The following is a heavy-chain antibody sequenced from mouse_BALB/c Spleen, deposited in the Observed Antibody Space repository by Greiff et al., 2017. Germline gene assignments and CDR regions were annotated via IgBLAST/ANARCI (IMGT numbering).Heavy chain of an antibody. D-gene: IGHD1-1*01. CDR1: GFTFSNYW. J-gene: IGHJ1*01. Sequence: EVQLVESGGGLVQPGGSMKLSCVASGFTFSNYWMNWVRQSPEKGLEWVAEIRLKSNNYATHYAESVKGRFTISRDDSKSSVYLQMNNLRAEDTGIYYCTRLLRNFDVWGAGTTVTVSS. CDR3: TRLLRNFDV. CDR2: IRLKSNNYAT. V-gene: IGHV6-6*02.